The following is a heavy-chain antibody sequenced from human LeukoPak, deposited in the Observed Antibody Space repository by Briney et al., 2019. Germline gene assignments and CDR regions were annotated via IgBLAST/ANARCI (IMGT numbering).Heavy chain of an antibody. CDR1: GYTFTVCY. J-gene: IGHJ4*02. Sequence: ASVKVSCKASGYTFTVCYMHWVRQAPGQGLEWMGWINPDSGGTHYAQKFQDRVTMTRDTSISTAYMELSSLRSDDTALYYCATGSSLDGSSGWPTHYYWGQGALVTVSS. V-gene: IGHV1-2*02. D-gene: IGHD6-19*01. CDR3: ATGSSLDGSSGWPTHYY. CDR2: INPDSGGT.